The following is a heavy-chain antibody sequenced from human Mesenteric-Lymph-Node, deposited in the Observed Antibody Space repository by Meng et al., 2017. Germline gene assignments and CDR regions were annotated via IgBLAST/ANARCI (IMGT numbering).Heavy chain of an antibody. Sequence: SETLSLTCTVSGGSISSYYWSWIRQPAGKGLEWIGRIYTSGSTNYNPSLKSRVTMSVDTSKNQFSLKLSSVTAADTAVYYCARGVTVVRGVIAFDAFDIWGQGTMVTVSS. D-gene: IGHD3-10*01. CDR3: ARGVTVVRGVIAFDAFDI. V-gene: IGHV4-4*07. J-gene: IGHJ3*02. CDR2: IYTSGST. CDR1: GGSISSYY.